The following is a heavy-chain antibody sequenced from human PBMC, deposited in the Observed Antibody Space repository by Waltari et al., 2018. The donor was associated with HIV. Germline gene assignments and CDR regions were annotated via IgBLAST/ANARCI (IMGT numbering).Heavy chain of an antibody. D-gene: IGHD4-17*01. Sequence: VEVVESGGGVVQPGGSVRLSCAAPGFTFSSLGMHWLRQAPGKGLEWVAVIWYDGTNKYYGDSVKGRFTISRDNSKDMVYLQMDSLRVEDTGVYYCARDRRSTVIGPDYWGQGTVVVVSS. CDR3: ARDRRSTVIGPDY. CDR2: IWYDGTNK. V-gene: IGHV3-33*01. CDR1: GFTFSSLG. J-gene: IGHJ4*02.